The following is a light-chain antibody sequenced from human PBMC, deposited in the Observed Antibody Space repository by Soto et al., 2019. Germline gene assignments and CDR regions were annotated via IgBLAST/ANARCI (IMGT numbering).Light chain of an antibody. V-gene: IGKV1-9*01. J-gene: IGKJ5*01. CDR1: QGISSY. CDR2: AAF. Sequence: DIPFAQSPSFLSTSVGDRVTITCRASQGISSYLAWYQQKPGKAPKLLIYAAFTLQSGVPSRFSGSGSGTEFTLTISSLQPEDFATYYCQQLNSYPFTFGQGTRLEIK. CDR3: QQLNSYPFT.